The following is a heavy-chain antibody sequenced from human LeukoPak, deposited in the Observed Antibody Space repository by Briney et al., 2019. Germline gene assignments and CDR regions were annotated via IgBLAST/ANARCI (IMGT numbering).Heavy chain of an antibody. CDR1: GYSFTDFG. CDR3: TRAADYSSPYYYYGMDV. D-gene: IGHD6-13*01. CDR2: ISAYNGDT. V-gene: IGHV1-18*01. Sequence: GASVKVPCKASGYSFTDFGISWVRQAPGQGLEWMGWISAYNGDTNYAQKLQGRVTMTTDASTSTAYMELRSLRSDDTAVYYCTRAADYSSPYYYYGMDVWGQGTTVTVSS. J-gene: IGHJ6*02.